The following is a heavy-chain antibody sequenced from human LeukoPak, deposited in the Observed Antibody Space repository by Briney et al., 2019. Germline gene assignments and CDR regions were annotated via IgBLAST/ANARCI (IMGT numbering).Heavy chain of an antibody. V-gene: IGHV3-30*02. CDR3: AKDLKTFWSGYSPFEY. CDR1: GFTFSNYG. J-gene: IGHJ4*02. D-gene: IGHD3-3*01. Sequence: GGSLRLSCATSGFTFSNYGMHWVRQAPGKGLEWVAFIRYDGSDKYYPDSVKGRFTLSRDNSKNTLYLQMNSLRVEDTAVYFCAKDLKTFWSGYSPFEYWGQGTLVTVSS. CDR2: IRYDGSDK.